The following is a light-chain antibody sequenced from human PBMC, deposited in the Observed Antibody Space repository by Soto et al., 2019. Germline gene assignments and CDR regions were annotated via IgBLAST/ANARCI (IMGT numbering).Light chain of an antibody. J-gene: IGLJ2*01. CDR1: SSDVGGYNF. V-gene: IGLV2-14*01. CDR3: SSFTSSNTLL. Sequence: QSALTQPASVSGSPGQSITISCAGTSSDVGGYNFVSWYQQHPGKAPKLVIYEVSNRPSGVSTRFSGSRSGNTASLTISGLQAEDEADYYCSSFTSSNTLLFGGGTKVTVL. CDR2: EVS.